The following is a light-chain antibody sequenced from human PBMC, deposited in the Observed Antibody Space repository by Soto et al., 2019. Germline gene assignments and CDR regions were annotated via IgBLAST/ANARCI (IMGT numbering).Light chain of an antibody. V-gene: IGLV2-14*01. CDR2: DVS. CDR3: SSYTTNIPVV. J-gene: IGLJ2*01. CDR1: SSDIGAHNY. Sequence: QSALTQPASVSGSPGQSITISCTGTSSDIGAHNYVSWYQQHPGKDPQLMIFDVSNRPSGVSNRFSGSKSGNTASLTISGLQAEDEADYYCSSYTTNIPVVFGGGAKLTVL.